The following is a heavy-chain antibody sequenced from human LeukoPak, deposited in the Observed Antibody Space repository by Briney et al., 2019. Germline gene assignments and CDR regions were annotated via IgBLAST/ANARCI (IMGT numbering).Heavy chain of an antibody. CDR1: GGSISSYY. Sequence: PSETLSLTCTVSGGSISSYYWSWIRQPPGKGREWTGYIYYSGSTNYNPSLKSRVTISVDTSKNQFSLKLSSVTAADTAVYYCARRYYDSSGYYYFDCWGQGTLVTVSS. J-gene: IGHJ4*02. V-gene: IGHV4-59*12. CDR3: ARRYYDSSGYYYFDC. CDR2: IYYSGST. D-gene: IGHD3-22*01.